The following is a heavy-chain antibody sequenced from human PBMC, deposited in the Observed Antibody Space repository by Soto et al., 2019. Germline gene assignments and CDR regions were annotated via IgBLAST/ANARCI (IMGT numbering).Heavy chain of an antibody. D-gene: IGHD3-3*01. V-gene: IGHV1-2*02. CDR2: INPNSGGP. CDR1: GYTFTGYY. Sequence: GASVKVSCKASGYTFTGYYMHWVRQAPGQGLEWMGWINPNSGGPNYAQKFQGRVTMTRDTSISTAYMELSRLRSDDTAVYYCARGPLVLRFLEWLPLVYGMDVWGQGTTVTVSS. CDR3: ARGPLVLRFLEWLPLVYGMDV. J-gene: IGHJ6*02.